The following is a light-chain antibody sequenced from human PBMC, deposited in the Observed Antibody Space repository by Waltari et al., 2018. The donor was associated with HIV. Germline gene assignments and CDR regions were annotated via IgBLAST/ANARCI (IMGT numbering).Light chain of an antibody. Sequence: DIVMTQSPDSLAVSLGERATINCKSSQSVLYSSNNKNYLVWYQQRPGQPPKLLIYWASTRESGVPDRFSGSGSGTDFTLTISSLQVEDVAVYYCQQYYNLPWTFGQGTKVEIK. CDR2: WAS. J-gene: IGKJ1*01. CDR1: QSVLYSSNNKNY. V-gene: IGKV4-1*01. CDR3: QQYYNLPWT.